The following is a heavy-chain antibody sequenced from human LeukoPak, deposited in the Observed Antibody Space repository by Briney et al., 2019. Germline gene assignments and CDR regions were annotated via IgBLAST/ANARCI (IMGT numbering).Heavy chain of an antibody. CDR3: ARGISYGDYDY. CDR1: GGSIRSYY. D-gene: IGHD4-17*01. V-gene: IGHV4-59*01. CDR2: IYYSGST. Sequence: SETLSLTCTVSGGSIRSYYWSWIRQPPGKGLEWIGYIYYSGSTNYNPSLKSRVTISVDTPKNKFSLKLSSVTAADTAGYYCARGISYGDYDYWGQGTLVTVSS. J-gene: IGHJ4*02.